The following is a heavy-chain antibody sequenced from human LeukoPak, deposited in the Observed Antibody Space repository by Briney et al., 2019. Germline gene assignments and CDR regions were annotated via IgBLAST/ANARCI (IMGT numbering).Heavy chain of an antibody. J-gene: IGHJ4*02. CDR2: IWYDGSNK. CDR1: GFTFSSYG. CDR3: ARDPGYSWNYPDY. Sequence: QPGGSLRLSCAASGFTFSSYGMHWVRQAPGKGLEWVAVIWYDGSNKYYADSVKGRFTISRDNSKNTLYLQMNSLRAEDTAVYYCARDPGYSWNYPDYWGQGTLVTVSS. V-gene: IGHV3-33*01. D-gene: IGHD1-7*01.